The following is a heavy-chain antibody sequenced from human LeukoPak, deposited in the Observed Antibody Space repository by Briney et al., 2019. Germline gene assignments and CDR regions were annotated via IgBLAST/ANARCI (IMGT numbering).Heavy chain of an antibody. D-gene: IGHD2-8*01. CDR2: IIPIFGSA. CDR1: GGTFSSYG. Sequence: SVKVSCKASGGTFSSYGINWVRQAPGQGLEWMGGIIPIFGSANYAQKFQGRVTMTRDTSTSTVYMELSSLRSEDTAVYYCAREGGGTEARSVWYRGGIDYWGQGTLVTVSS. J-gene: IGHJ4*02. CDR3: AREGGGTEARSVWYRGGIDY. V-gene: IGHV1-69*05.